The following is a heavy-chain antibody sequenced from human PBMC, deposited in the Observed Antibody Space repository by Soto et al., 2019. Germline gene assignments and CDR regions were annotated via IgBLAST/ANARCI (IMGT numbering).Heavy chain of an antibody. Sequence: GESLKISWKGSGYIFTDHCIVWVRQMAGKGLEWMGIIYPGDSDTRYSPSFQGQVTISADKSISTAYLLWSSLKASDTATYYCARRPIWFGETDTYYGLDVWGQGTTVTVSS. V-gene: IGHV5-51*01. J-gene: IGHJ6*02. CDR1: GYIFTDHC. CDR3: ARRPIWFGETDTYYGLDV. D-gene: IGHD3-10*01. CDR2: IYPGDSDT.